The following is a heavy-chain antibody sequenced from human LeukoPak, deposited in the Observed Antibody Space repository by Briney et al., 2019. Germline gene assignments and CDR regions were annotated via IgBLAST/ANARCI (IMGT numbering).Heavy chain of an antibody. V-gene: IGHV4-59*01. CDR2: IYYSGST. Sequence: SETLSLTCTVSGGSISSYYWSWIRQPPGKGLEWIGYIYYSGSTNYNPSLKSRVTISVDTSKNQFSLRLSSVTAADTAVYYCARGFDIVPMEVWGQGTLVTVSS. CDR3: ARGFDIVPMEV. J-gene: IGHJ4*02. D-gene: IGHD2-8*01. CDR1: GGSISSYY.